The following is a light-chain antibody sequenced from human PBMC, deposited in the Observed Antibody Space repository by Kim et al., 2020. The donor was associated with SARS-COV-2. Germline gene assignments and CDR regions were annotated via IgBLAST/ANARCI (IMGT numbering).Light chain of an antibody. CDR2: LVS. Sequence: EPASISCRSSQSLLHSNGYNYLDWYVQKAGQSPQLLIYLVSKRASGVPDRFSGSGSGTDFTLRISRVEAEDVGVYYCMQALQTPLTFGGGTKLEIK. J-gene: IGKJ4*01. CDR3: MQALQTPLT. V-gene: IGKV2-28*01. CDR1: QSLLHSNGYNY.